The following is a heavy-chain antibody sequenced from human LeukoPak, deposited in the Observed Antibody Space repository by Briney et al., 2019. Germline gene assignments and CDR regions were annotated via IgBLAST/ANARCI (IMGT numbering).Heavy chain of an antibody. CDR1: GFTFSSYA. Sequence: PGGSLRLSCAASGFTFSSYAMHWVRQAPGKGLEWVAVISYDGSNKYYADSVKGRFTISRDNPKNSLYLQMNSLRAEDTAVYYCAREVVGYYMDVWGKGTTVTISS. J-gene: IGHJ6*03. D-gene: IGHD2-2*01. CDR3: AREVVGYYMDV. V-gene: IGHV3-30*14. CDR2: ISYDGSNK.